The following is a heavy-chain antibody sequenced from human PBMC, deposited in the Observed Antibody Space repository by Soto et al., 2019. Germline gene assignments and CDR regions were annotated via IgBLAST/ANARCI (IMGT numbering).Heavy chain of an antibody. CDR2: IYYSGST. J-gene: IGHJ6*02. CDR3: ASHYDSSGYVDYYYGMDV. Sequence: SETLSLTCTVSGGSISSGGYYWSWIRQHPGKGLEWIGYIYYSGSTYYNPSLKSRVTISVDTSKNQFSLKLSSVTAADTAVYYFASHYDSSGYVDYYYGMDVWGQGTTVTVSS. D-gene: IGHD3-22*01. V-gene: IGHV4-31*03. CDR1: GGSISSGGYY.